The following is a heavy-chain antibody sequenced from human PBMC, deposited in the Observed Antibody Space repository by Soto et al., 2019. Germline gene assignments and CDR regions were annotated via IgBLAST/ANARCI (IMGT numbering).Heavy chain of an antibody. CDR1: GYSFTTHS. CDR2: IHPGNSDT. Sequence: GESLKISCKGSGYSFTTHSIGWVRQMPGKGLEWMGSIHPGNSDTRYSPSFQGQVTISADESISTAYLQWHSLKASDTAIYYCARRFSSLRGMDVWGRGTTVTVSS. D-gene: IGHD3-10*01. CDR3: ARRFSSLRGMDV. J-gene: IGHJ6*02. V-gene: IGHV5-51*01.